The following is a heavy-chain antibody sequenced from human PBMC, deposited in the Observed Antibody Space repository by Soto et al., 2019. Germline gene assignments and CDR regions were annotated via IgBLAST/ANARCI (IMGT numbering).Heavy chain of an antibody. J-gene: IGHJ6*02. CDR1: GFTFVDYA. CDR3: TRDRLERNYYGMDV. D-gene: IGHD1-1*01. V-gene: IGHV3-49*04. Sequence: GGSLRLSCTSSGFTFVDYAMSWVRQAPGKGLEWVGFIRSKAYGETTEYAPSVKGRFTISRDDSKSIAYLQMNSLKTEDTAVYYCTRDRLERNYYGMDVWGQGTTVTVSS. CDR2: IRSKAYGETT.